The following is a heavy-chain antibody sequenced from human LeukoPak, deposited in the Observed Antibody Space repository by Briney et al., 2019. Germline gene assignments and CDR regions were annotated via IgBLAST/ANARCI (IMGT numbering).Heavy chain of an antibody. Sequence: CLRLSCAPAAFTLSGYGMHWVRQAPSKGLEWVAFVRADASNKYYADSLKGRFTVSRDNSKNMLYLQMNFLRAEDTAVYYCARDSPGGGYSYGPLDNYFDYWGQGTLGTVSP. D-gene: IGHD5-18*01. J-gene: IGHJ4*02. CDR1: AFTLSGYG. CDR3: ARDSPGGGYSYGPLDNYFDY. CDR2: VRADASNK. V-gene: IGHV3-30*02.